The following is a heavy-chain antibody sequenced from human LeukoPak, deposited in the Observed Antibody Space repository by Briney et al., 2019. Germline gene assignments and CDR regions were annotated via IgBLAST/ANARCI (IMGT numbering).Heavy chain of an antibody. J-gene: IGHJ4*02. CDR2: ISVYNGNT. CDR1: GYTFTSYG. CDR3: ARGNSLNYDNIDY. V-gene: IGHV1-18*01. Sequence: ASVKVSCKASGYTFTSYGINWVRQAPGQGLEWMGWISVYNGNTNYAQRLQGRVTMTTDTSTSTAYMEVRSLRSDDTAVYYCARGNSLNYDNIDYWGQGTLVTVSS. D-gene: IGHD3-22*01.